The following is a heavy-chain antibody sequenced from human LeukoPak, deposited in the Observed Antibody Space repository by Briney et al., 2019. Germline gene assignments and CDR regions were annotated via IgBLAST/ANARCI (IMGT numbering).Heavy chain of an antibody. V-gene: IGHV4-31*03. CDR3: AREARKLLWFGELLSGYFDY. CDR1: GGSISSGGYY. D-gene: IGHD3-10*01. J-gene: IGHJ4*02. CDR2: IYYSGST. Sequence: SETLSLTCTVSGGSISSGGYYGSWIRQHPGKGLEWIGYIYYSGSTYYNPSLKSRVTISVDTSKNQFSLKLSSVTAADTAVYYCAREARKLLWFGELLSGYFDYWGQGTLVTVSS.